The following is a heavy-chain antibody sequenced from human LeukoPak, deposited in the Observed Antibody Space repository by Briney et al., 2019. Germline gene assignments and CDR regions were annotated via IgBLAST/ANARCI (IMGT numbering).Heavy chain of an antibody. J-gene: IGHJ3*02. CDR3: ARDVGAAAPDAFDM. Sequence: GGSLRLSCAASGFTFSTYNMNWVRQAPGKGPEWVSSISTSSDYIYYADSVKGRFTISRDNAKNSLYLQMNSLRVEDTDVYYCARDVGAAAPDAFDMWGQGTMVTVSS. CDR2: ISTSSDYI. V-gene: IGHV3-21*01. CDR1: GFTFSTYN. D-gene: IGHD1-26*01.